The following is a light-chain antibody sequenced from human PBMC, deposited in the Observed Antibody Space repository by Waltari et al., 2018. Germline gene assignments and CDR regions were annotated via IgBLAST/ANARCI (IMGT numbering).Light chain of an antibody. CDR2: ANN. CDR3: QSYDKTLSAWV. V-gene: IGLV1-40*01. Sequence: QSVLTQPPSVSGAPGQRVTVSCTGSPSNTGAGYDVPWYQQFPGTAPKLLIYANNNRPSGVPDRFSASKSGASASLAITGLQAEDEADYYCQSYDKTLSAWVFGGGTKLTVL. CDR1: PSNTGAGYD. J-gene: IGLJ3*02.